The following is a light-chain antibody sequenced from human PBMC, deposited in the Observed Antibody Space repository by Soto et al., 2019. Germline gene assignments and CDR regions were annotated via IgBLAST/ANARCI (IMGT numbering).Light chain of an antibody. J-gene: IGKJ3*01. CDR3: QQTYTFPFT. V-gene: IGKV1-39*01. CDR1: QTISSY. Sequence: DILVTQSPAFLSLSVGDRLTISCRASQTISSYLSWYQQKVGEAPKRLIYDASSLQSGVPSRFSASGSGTEFTLVISALQREDFATYFCQQTYTFPFTFGPGTKV. CDR2: DAS.